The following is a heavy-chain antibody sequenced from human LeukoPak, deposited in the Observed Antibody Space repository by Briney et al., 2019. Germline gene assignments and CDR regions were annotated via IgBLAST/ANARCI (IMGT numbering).Heavy chain of an antibody. CDR1: GGSIRNNY. J-gene: IGHJ5*02. CDR2: IYYSGST. Sequence: SETLSLTCTVSGGSIRNNYWSWIRQPPGKGLEWIGYIYYSGSTNYNPSLKSRVTISVDTSKNQFSLKLSSVTAADTAVYYCARRRRDGYNYWFDPRGQGTLVTVSS. CDR3: ARRRRDGYNYWFDP. V-gene: IGHV4-59*01. D-gene: IGHD5-24*01.